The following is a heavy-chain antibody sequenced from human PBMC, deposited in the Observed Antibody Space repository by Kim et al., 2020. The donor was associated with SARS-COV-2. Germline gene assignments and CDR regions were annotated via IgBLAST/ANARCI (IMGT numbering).Heavy chain of an antibody. Sequence: SETLSLTCAVYGGSFSGYYWSWIRQPPGKGLEWIGEINHSGSTNYNPSLKSRVTISVDTSKNQFSLKLSSVTAADTAVYYCASSVVVVPAATSDPYYGMDVWGQGTTVTVSS. J-gene: IGHJ6*02. V-gene: IGHV4-34*01. D-gene: IGHD2-2*01. CDR2: INHSGST. CDR1: GGSFSGYY. CDR3: ASSVVVVPAATSDPYYGMDV.